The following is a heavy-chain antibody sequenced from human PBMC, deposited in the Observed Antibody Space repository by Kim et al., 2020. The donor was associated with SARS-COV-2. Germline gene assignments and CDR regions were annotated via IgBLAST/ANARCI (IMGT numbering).Heavy chain of an antibody. V-gene: IGHV3-43*01. CDR3: ARDISNYDLWTGYLDY. J-gene: IGHJ4*02. CDR2: ISRDGTNT. Sequence: GGSLRLSCAASGFIFDDYTMHWVRQAPGKGLQWVSLISRDGTNTYYVDSVKGRFTISRDNNKNSLYLQMDRLRSEDTAFYYCARDISNYDLWTGYLDYWGQGTLVTVPS. CDR1: GFIFDDYT. D-gene: IGHD3-3*01.